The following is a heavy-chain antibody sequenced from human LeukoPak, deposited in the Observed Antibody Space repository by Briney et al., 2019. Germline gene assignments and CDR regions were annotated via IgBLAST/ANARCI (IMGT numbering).Heavy chain of an antibody. CDR3: ERQGGGGRAFDI. V-gene: IGHV4-34*01. CDR1: GGSFSGYY. J-gene: IGHJ3*02. D-gene: IGHD1-26*01. CDR2: INHSGST. Sequence: SETLSLTCAVYGGSFSGYYWSWIRQPPGKGLEWIGEINHSGSTNYNPSLKSRVAISVDTSKNQFSLNLRSVTAADTAVYYCERQGGGGRAFDIWGQGTMVTVSS.